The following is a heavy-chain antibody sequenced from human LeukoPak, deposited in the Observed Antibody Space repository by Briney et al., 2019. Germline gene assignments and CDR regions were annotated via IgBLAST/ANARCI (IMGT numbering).Heavy chain of an antibody. CDR1: GFTFSSYW. V-gene: IGHV3-66*01. CDR3: ARDLLRDYYGMDV. Sequence: GGSLRLSCAASGFTFSSYWMSWVRQAPGEGLEWVSVIYSGGSTYYADSVKGRFTISRDNSKNTLYLQMNSLRAEDTAVYYCARDLLRDYYGMDVWGQGTTVTVSS. J-gene: IGHJ6*02. CDR2: IYSGGST.